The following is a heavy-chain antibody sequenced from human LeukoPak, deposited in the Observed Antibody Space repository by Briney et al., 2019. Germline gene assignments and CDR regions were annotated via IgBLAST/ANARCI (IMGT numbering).Heavy chain of an antibody. CDR1: GFTFSNSW. Sequence: GGSLRLSCTASGFTFSNSWINWVRQAPGKGLEWVANINKDGSETNYVDSVKGRFTISRDNAKNSLYLQMNSLGAEDTAVYYCARARGGGSGFDYWGQGTLVTVSS. CDR3: ARARGGGSGFDY. V-gene: IGHV3-7*01. D-gene: IGHD3-16*01. J-gene: IGHJ4*02. CDR2: INKDGSET.